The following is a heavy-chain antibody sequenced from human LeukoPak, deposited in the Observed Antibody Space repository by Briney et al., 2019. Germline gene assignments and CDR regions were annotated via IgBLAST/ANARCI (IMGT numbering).Heavy chain of an antibody. Sequence: PSETLSLTCTVSGGSISSGGYYWSWIRQHPGKGLEWIGYIYYSGSTYYNPSLKSRVTISVDTSKNQFSLKLSSVTAADTAVYYCARGRGYDILTGYYGGRYNWFDPWGQGTLVTVSS. J-gene: IGHJ5*02. V-gene: IGHV4-31*03. CDR2: IYYSGST. CDR3: ARGRGYDILTGYYGGRYNWFDP. CDR1: GGSISSGGYY. D-gene: IGHD3-9*01.